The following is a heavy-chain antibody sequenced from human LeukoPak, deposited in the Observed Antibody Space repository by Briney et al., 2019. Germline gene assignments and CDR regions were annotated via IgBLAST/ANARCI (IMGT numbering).Heavy chain of an antibody. CDR3: ARAPAYCSSTSCYYYYYYMDV. Sequence: RAGGSLRLSCAASGFTFSSYAMHWVRQAPGKGLEYVSAISSNGGSTYYANSVKGRFTISRDNSKNTLYLQMGSLRAEDMAVYYCARAPAYCSSTSCYYYYYYMDVWGKGTTVTVSS. CDR2: ISSNGGST. J-gene: IGHJ6*03. CDR1: GFTFSSYA. V-gene: IGHV3-64*01. D-gene: IGHD2-2*01.